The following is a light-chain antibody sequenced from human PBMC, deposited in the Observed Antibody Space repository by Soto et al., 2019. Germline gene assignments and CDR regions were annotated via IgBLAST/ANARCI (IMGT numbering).Light chain of an antibody. Sequence: EIVLTQSPGTLSLSPGERATLSCRASQSVNSNYLAWYQQKPGQVPRPLIYGASIRAAGAPDRLSGSGSGTDFTLTISRLEPEYYAVYYCQQYCTSPHTFGQGTKLEIK. CDR1: QSVNSNY. V-gene: IGKV3-20*01. CDR3: QQYCTSPHT. J-gene: IGKJ2*01. CDR2: GAS.